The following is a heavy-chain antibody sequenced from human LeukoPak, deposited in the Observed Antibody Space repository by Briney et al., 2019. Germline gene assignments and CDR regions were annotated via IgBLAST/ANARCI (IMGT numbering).Heavy chain of an antibody. CDR3: ASQADSAYGDYN. D-gene: IGHD4-17*01. J-gene: IGHJ4*02. Sequence: GGSLRLSCAASGFTYSRYWMHWVRQVPGKGLVWVARIKGDESYTFYADSVKGRFTISRDNAKNTRYLQMNSLRAEDTAVYYCASQADSAYGDYNWGQGTLVTVSS. CDR2: IKGDESYT. CDR1: GFTYSRYW. V-gene: IGHV3-74*01.